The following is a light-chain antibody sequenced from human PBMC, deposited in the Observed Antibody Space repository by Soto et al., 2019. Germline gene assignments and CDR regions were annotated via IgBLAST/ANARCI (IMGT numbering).Light chain of an antibody. V-gene: IGKV3-20*01. Sequence: EIVLTQSPGTLSLSPGERATLSCRASQSVSTNYLAWYQPKPGQAPRLLIYGASSRATDIPKRFSGSGSGTDFTLTITRLKAEDFAVYYCQQYGSSPPTFGQGTKVEIK. CDR2: GAS. CDR3: QQYGSSPPT. J-gene: IGKJ1*01. CDR1: QSVSTNY.